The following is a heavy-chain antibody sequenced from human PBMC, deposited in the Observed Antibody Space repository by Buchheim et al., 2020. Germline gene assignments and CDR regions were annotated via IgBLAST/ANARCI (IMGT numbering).Heavy chain of an antibody. CDR3: AKDRSFYYGSGGCEY. CDR2: ISYDGSNK. J-gene: IGHJ4*02. V-gene: IGHV3-30*18. D-gene: IGHD3-10*01. CDR1: GFTFSNYG. Sequence: QVQLVESGGGVVQPGRSLRLSCAASGFTFSNYGMHWVRQAPGKGLEWVAVISYDGSNKYYAGSVKGRFTISRDNSANTLYLQMSSLRAEDTAVYYCAKDRSFYYGSGGCEYWGQGTL.